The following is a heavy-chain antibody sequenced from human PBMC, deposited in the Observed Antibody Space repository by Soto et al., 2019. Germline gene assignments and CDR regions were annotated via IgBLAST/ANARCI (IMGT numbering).Heavy chain of an antibody. J-gene: IGHJ1*01. D-gene: IGHD2-21*02. CDR1: GFTVSSNC. V-gene: IGHV3-66*01. CDR2: IYSGGST. Sequence: EVQLVESGGGLVQPGGSLRLSCAASGFTVSSNCMSWVRQAPGKGLEWVALIYSGGSTYYADSVKGRFTISRDNSRNTLYLQMNSLRAEDTAVYYCARDSSVTEGYFQHWGQGTLVPVSS. CDR3: ARDSSVTEGYFQH.